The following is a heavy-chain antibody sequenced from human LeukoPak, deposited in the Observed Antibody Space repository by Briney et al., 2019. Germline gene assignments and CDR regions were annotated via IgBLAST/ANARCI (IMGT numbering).Heavy chain of an antibody. D-gene: IGHD2-2*01. V-gene: IGHV4-34*01. CDR1: GGSFRGFY. J-gene: IGHJ5*02. CDR2: INHSGST. CDR3: ARAGDCSSTSCNSWFDP. Sequence: PSETLSLTCAVYGGSFRGFYWSWISQPPGKGLEWIGEINHSGSTNYNPSLKSRVTISVDTSKNQFSLKLSSVTAADTAVYYCARAGDCSSTSCNSWFDPWGQGTLVTVSS.